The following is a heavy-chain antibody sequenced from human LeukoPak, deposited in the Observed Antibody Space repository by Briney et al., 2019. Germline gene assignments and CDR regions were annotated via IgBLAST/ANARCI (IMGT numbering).Heavy chain of an antibody. D-gene: IGHD6-13*01. CDR1: GFTFSSYA. J-gene: IGHJ6*02. Sequence: GGSLRLSCAASGFTFSSYAMHWVRQAPGKGLEWVAVISYDGSNKYYADSVKGRFTISRDNSKNTRYLQMNSLRAEDTAVYYCARDRGVGSSWDYYYYYGMDVWGQGTAVTVSS. CDR2: ISYDGSNK. V-gene: IGHV3-30-3*01. CDR3: ARDRGVGSSWDYYYYYGMDV.